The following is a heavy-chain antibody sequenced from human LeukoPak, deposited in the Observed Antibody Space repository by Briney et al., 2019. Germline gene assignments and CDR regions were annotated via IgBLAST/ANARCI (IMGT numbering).Heavy chain of an antibody. D-gene: IGHD3-10*01. CDR3: AKDMGHGSARYLDY. CDR1: GFTFSSYG. V-gene: IGHV3-30*18. CDR2: ISYDGSNK. J-gene: IGHJ4*02. Sequence: PGGSLRLSCAASGFTFSSYGMHWVRQAPGKGLEWVAVISYDGSNKYYADSVKGRFTISRDNSKNTLYLQMNSLRAEDTAVYYCAKDMGHGSARYLDYWGQGTLVTVSS.